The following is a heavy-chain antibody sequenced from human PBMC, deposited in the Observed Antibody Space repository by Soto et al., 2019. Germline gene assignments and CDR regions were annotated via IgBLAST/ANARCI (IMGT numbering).Heavy chain of an antibody. V-gene: IGHV4-31*03. Sequence: QVQLQESGPGLVKPSQTLSLSCSVSGGSISSDRYFWSWVRQHPGKGLEWIAYILNSGSTYFNPSLRCRVRISVDMSKVHLSLSLGSVTAADTAVYYCARGHTTFGFYYYGLDVWGQGATVIVSS. D-gene: IGHD3-10*01. J-gene: IGHJ6*02. CDR2: ILNSGST. CDR1: GGSISSDRYF. CDR3: ARGHTTFGFYYYGLDV.